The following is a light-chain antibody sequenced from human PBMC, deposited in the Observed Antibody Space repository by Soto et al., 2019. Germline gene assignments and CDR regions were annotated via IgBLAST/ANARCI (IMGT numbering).Light chain of an antibody. CDR3: QQRSNWPPVT. J-gene: IGKJ5*01. V-gene: IGKV3-11*01. CDR2: DTS. Sequence: EIVLTQSPGTLSSSPGERVTLSCRASQSVSIHLAWYQQKPGQAPRLLIYDTSTRATGIPARFSGSGSGTEFTLTISSLQSEDFAVYYCQQRSNWPPVTFGQGTRLEIK. CDR1: QSVSIH.